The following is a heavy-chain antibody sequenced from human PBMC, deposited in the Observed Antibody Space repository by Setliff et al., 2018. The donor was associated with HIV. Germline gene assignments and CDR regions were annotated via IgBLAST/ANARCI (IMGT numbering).Heavy chain of an antibody. Sequence: PGESLRLSCEASGFTFSSYAMNWVRQAPGKGLEWVSVIYSGGSSTYYADSVRGRFTISRDNSKNTLYLQMNRLRAEDTAVYYCAKNAIGKYDYFDLWGQGTLVTVSS. CDR3: AKNAIGKYDYFDL. CDR1: GFTFSSYA. D-gene: IGHD2-2*01. J-gene: IGHJ4*02. CDR2: IYSGGSST. V-gene: IGHV3-23*03.